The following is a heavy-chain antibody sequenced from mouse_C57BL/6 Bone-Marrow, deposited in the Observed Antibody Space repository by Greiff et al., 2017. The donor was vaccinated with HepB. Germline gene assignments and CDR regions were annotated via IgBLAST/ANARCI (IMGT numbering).Heavy chain of an antibody. CDR3: ARGHYYGSSSYYFDY. CDR1: GYTFTSYW. V-gene: IGHV1-64*01. D-gene: IGHD1-1*01. CDR2: IHPNSGST. J-gene: IGHJ2*01. Sequence: QVQLQQPGAELVKPGASVKLSCKASGYTFTSYWMHWVKQRPGQGLEWIGMIHPNSGSTNYNEKFKSKATLTVDKSSSTAYMQLSSLTSEDSAVYYCARGHYYGSSSYYFDYWGQGTTHSLL.